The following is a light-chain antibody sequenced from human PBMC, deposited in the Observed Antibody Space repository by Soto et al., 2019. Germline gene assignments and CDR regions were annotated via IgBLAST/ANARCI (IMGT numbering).Light chain of an antibody. CDR3: QHYDGSPRT. V-gene: IGKV3-20*01. CDR2: GLF. J-gene: IGKJ2*01. CDR1: QNVNNYR. Sequence: ETVLTQSPGTVSLSPGERAILSCRTSQNVNNYRLAWYQQKPGQSPRLLIYGLFNRAPGIPGRFSGSGSGTDFTLTISGLEPEDSAVYYCQHYDGSPRTFGLGTKVEIK.